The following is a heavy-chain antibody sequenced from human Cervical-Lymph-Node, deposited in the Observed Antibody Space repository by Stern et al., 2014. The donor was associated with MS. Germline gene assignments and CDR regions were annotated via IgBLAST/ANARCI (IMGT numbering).Heavy chain of an antibody. CDR1: GGTFSTHV. CDR3: AKERGDSFDFAT. Sequence: VQLVQSGAEVKKPGSSVRVSCKASGGTFSTHVISWIRQAPGQGLEWMGGISPMFGRARYAQKFQGRLRITADESTTTAHMEFSSLTSEDVAVYYCAKERGDSFDFATWGRGTLVTVSS. J-gene: IGHJ4*02. CDR2: ISPMFGRA. V-gene: IGHV1-69*01. D-gene: IGHD2-21*02.